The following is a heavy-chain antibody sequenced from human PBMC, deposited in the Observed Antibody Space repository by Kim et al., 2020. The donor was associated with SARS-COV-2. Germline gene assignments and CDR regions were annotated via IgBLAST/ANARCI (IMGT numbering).Heavy chain of an antibody. CDR1: GDSVSSNSAA. CDR3: AREGDFGYGSGSGYYYYGMDV. D-gene: IGHD3-10*01. V-gene: IGHV6-1*01. Sequence: SQTLSLTCAISGDSVSSNSAAWNWIRQSPSRGLEWLGRTYYRSKWYNDYAVSVKSRITINPDTSKNQFSLQLNSVTPEDTAVYYCAREGDFGYGSGSGYYYYGMDVWGQGTTVTVSS. CDR2: TYYRSKWYN. J-gene: IGHJ6*02.